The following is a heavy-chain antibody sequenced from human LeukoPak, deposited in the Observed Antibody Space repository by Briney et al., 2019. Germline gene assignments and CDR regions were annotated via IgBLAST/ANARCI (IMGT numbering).Heavy chain of an antibody. D-gene: IGHD4-11*01. J-gene: IGHJ4*02. CDR1: GYTFTSYY. Sequence: ASVKVSCKASGYTFTSYYMHWVRQAPGQGLEWMGIINPSGGSTSYAQKFQGRVTMTRDMSTSTVYMELRSLTSDDTAVYYCARAETTLLLNYWGQGTLVTVSS. CDR2: INPSGGST. V-gene: IGHV1-46*01. CDR3: ARAETTLLLNY.